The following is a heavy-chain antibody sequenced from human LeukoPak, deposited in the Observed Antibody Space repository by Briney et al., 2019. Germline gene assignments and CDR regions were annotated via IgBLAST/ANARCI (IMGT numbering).Heavy chain of an antibody. J-gene: IGHJ4*02. V-gene: IGHV1-69*05. CDR1: GGTFSSYA. CDR3: ARASRVGAPREEGY. Sequence: GASVKVSCKASGGTFSSYAISWVRQAPGQGLEWIGGIIPIFGTANYAQKFQGRVTMTTDTSTSTAYMELRSLSSDDTAVYYCARASRVGAPREEGYWGQGTLVTVSS. D-gene: IGHD1-26*01. CDR2: IIPIFGTA.